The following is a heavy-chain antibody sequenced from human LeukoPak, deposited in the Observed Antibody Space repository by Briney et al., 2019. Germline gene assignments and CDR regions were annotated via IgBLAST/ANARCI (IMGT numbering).Heavy chain of an antibody. CDR1: GFIFSSYS. D-gene: IGHD3-10*01. CDR3: ARVMVRGVIAPVYYCYYMDV. V-gene: IGHV3-48*01. Sequence: PGGSLRLSCAASGFIFSSYSMNWVRQAPGKGLEWVSYISSSSSTIYYADSVKGRFTISRDKAKNSLHLQMNSLRAEDTAVYYCARVMVRGVIAPVYYCYYMDVWGKGTTVTVSS. CDR2: ISSSSSTI. J-gene: IGHJ6*03.